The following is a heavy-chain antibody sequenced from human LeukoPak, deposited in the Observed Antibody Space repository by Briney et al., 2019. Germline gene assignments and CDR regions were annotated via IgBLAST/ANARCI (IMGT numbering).Heavy chain of an antibody. Sequence: SETLSLTCAVYGGSFSGYYWSWIRQPPGKGLEWIGEINHSGSTNYNPSLKSRVTISVDTSKNQFSLKLISVTAADTAVYYCARASRGYYYGSGSYYNGFDYWGQGTLVTVSS. CDR1: GGSFSGYY. V-gene: IGHV4-34*01. CDR2: INHSGST. D-gene: IGHD3-10*01. CDR3: ARASRGYYYGSGSYYNGFDY. J-gene: IGHJ4*02.